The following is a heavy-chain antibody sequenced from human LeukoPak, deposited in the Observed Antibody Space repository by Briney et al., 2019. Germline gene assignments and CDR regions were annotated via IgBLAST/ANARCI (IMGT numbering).Heavy chain of an antibody. V-gene: IGHV4-31*03. CDR1: GGSISSGGYY. CDR2: IYYSGST. J-gene: IGHJ5*02. D-gene: IGHD3-9*01. CDR3: ARDRAGDILTGYWFDP. Sequence: PSQTLSLTCTVSGGSISSGGYYWSWIRQHPGKGLEWIGYIYYSGSTYYNPSLKSRVTISVDTSKYQFSLKLSSVTAADTAVYYCARDRAGDILTGYWFDPWGQGTLVTVSS.